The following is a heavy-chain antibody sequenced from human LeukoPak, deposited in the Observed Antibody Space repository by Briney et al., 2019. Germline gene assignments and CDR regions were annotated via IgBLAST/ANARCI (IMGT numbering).Heavy chain of an antibody. J-gene: IGHJ1*01. CDR1: GGTFSSYA. D-gene: IGHD6-19*01. V-gene: IGHV1-69*01. Sequence: SVKVSCKASGGTFSSYAISWVRQAPGQGLEWMGGIIPIFGTANYAQKFQGRVTITADESTSTAYMELSSLRSEDTAVYYCARDPPVGWGGSGWYGYFQHWGQGTLVTVSS. CDR3: ARDPPVGWGGSGWYGYFQH. CDR2: IIPIFGTA.